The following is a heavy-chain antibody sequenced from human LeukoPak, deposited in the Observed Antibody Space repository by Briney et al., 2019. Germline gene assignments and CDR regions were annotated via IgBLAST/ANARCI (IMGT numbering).Heavy chain of an antibody. D-gene: IGHD1-26*01. CDR3: AKDRSVGATAYYYYYYMDV. J-gene: IGHJ6*03. CDR1: GFTFSSYS. CDR2: ISSSSSTI. Sequence: GGSLRLSCAASGFTFSSYSMNWVRQAPGKGLEWVSYISSSSSTIYYADSVKGRFTISRDNAKNTLYLQMNSLRAEDTAVYYCAKDRSVGATAYYYYYYMDVWGKGTTVTISS. V-gene: IGHV3-48*01.